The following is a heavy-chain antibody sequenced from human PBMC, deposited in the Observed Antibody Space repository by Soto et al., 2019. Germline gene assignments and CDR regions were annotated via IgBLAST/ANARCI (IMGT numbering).Heavy chain of an antibody. V-gene: IGHV3-66*01. D-gene: IGHD1-1*01. CDR2: IYSGGAT. Sequence: EVQLVESGGALVHPGGSLSLSCEASGFTVGNNNLRWVRQAPGKGLEWVSLIYSGGATYYADSVKGRFTISRDNSKNTLYLQMNSLRAEDTAVYYCARDGTYNWVGGQGILVTVSS. CDR1: GFTVGNNN. J-gene: IGHJ4*02. CDR3: ARDGTYNWV.